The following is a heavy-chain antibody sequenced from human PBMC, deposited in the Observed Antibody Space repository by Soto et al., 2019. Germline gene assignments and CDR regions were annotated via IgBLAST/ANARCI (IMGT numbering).Heavy chain of an antibody. CDR1: GFTFSGYG. V-gene: IGHV3-30*18. CDR2: ISYDGSNK. CDR3: AKERVVRGVTDY. Sequence: QVPLVESGGGVVQPGRSLRLACAASGFTFSGYGMHWVRQAPGKGLEWVAVISYDGSNKYYAESVKGRFTISRDNSKNTLYLEMNSLRAEETAVYYCAKERVVRGVTDYWGQGTLVTVSS. J-gene: IGHJ4*02. D-gene: IGHD3-10*01.